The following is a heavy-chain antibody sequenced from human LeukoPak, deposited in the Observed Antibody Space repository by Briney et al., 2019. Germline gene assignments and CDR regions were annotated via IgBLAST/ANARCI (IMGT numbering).Heavy chain of an antibody. Sequence: SGGSLRLSCVVSDFTFTNALMRWVRQAPGKGLEGVGQITSKSDGGTTDYAAPVKGRFTISRDDSKNTLFLQMNGLKAEDTGVYYGFTGGGGHWGQGTMVTVSS. CDR3: FTGGGGH. V-gene: IGHV3-15*01. CDR1: DFTFTNAL. CDR2: ITSKSDGGTT. D-gene: IGHD1-26*01. J-gene: IGHJ3*01.